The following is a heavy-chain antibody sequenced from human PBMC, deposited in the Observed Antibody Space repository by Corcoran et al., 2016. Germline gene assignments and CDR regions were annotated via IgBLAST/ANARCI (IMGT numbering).Heavy chain of an antibody. CDR2: ISSSSSYI. J-gene: IGHJ3*02. V-gene: IGHV3-21*01. CDR3: ARAFLHPLVVLQERAFDI. CDR1: GFTFSSYS. D-gene: IGHD2-8*02. Sequence: EVQLVESGGGLVKPGGSLRLSCAASGFTFSSYSMNWVRQAPGKGLEWVSSISSSSSYIYYADSVKGRFTISRDNAKNSLYLQMNSLRAEETAVYYCARAFLHPLVVLQERAFDIWGQGTMVTVSS.